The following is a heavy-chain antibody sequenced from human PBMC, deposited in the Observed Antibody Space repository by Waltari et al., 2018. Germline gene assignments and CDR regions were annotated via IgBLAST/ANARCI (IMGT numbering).Heavy chain of an antibody. CDR3: ARAVGTSRDY. V-gene: IGHV4-59*11. D-gene: IGHD3-10*01. J-gene: IGHJ4*02. CDR1: GGSISSHY. Sequence: QVQLQESGPGLVKPSETLSLTCTVSGGSISSHYWSWIRQPPGKGLEWIGYIYYSGSTNNNPALKSRVTISVDTSKNQFSLKLSSVTAADTAVYYCARAVGTSRDYWGQGTLVTVSS. CDR2: IYYSGST.